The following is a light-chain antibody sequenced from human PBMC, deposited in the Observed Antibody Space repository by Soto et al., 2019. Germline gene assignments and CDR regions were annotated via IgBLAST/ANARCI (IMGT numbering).Light chain of an antibody. J-gene: IGKJ1*01. CDR1: QSISGS. V-gene: IGKV1-5*03. Sequence: DIQMTQSPSTLSASVGDRVTITCRASQSISGSLAWYQQKPGKAPKLLIYEASNLKSGVPSRFSGSGSWTEYTLTISSLQPDDSASYYCQQYNGYWTFGQGTRVEIK. CDR3: QQYNGYWT. CDR2: EAS.